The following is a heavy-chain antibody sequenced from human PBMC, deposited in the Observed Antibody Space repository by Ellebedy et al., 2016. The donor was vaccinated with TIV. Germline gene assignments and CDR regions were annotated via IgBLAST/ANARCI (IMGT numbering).Heavy chain of an antibody. V-gene: IGHV3-48*04. CDR1: GFNFRTYS. CDR3: ARENFYMDV. Sequence: GESLKISCASSGFNFRTYSMNWVRQAPGEGLEWVSYIGSSGIPIYYADSVKGRFTISRDNAKNSLYLQMNSLRAEDTAVYYCARENFYMDVWGKGTTVTISS. J-gene: IGHJ6*03. CDR2: IGSSGIPI.